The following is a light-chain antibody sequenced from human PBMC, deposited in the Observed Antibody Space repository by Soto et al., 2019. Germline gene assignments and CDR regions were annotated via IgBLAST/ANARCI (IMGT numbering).Light chain of an antibody. V-gene: IGKV1-13*02. CDR1: QGISSA. CDR3: QQRKTYPFT. Sequence: AIPLTQSPSSLYSSVGDRVSITCRASQGISSALAWSQHNPGKAPKILIYDASSLQSWVPSRFRGSEYGTECTLAISSLQPEDFETYYCQQRKTYPFTFCQGPRLEIK. J-gene: IGKJ5*01. CDR2: DAS.